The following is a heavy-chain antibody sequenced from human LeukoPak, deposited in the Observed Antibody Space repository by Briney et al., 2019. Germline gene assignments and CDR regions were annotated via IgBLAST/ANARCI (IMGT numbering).Heavy chain of an antibody. Sequence: ASVKVSCKTSGYTFSGYGISWVRQAPGQGLEWMGWITGNNGNTNYAPSLQGRVTMTTDTSTNTAYMKLTSLKSDDTAVYYCARDQRNSGSYRFEYWGQGTLVTVSS. CDR1: GYTFSGYG. D-gene: IGHD1-26*01. J-gene: IGHJ4*02. CDR2: ITGNNGNT. CDR3: ARDQRNSGSYRFEY. V-gene: IGHV1-18*01.